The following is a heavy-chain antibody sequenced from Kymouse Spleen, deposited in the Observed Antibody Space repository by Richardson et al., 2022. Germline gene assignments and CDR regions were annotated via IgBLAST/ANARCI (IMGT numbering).Heavy chain of an antibody. J-gene: IGHJ6*02. CDR2: INHSGST. V-gene: IGHV4-34*01. Sequence: QVQLQQWGAGLLKPSETLSLTCAVYGGSFSGYYWSWIRQPPGKGLEWIGEINHSGSTNYNPSLKSRVTISVDTSKNQFSLKLSSVTAADTAVYYCARGHYYGSGSYNYYYGMDVWGQGTTVTVSS. CDR1: GGSFSGYY. D-gene: IGHD3-10*01. CDR3: ARGHYYGSGSYNYYYGMDV.